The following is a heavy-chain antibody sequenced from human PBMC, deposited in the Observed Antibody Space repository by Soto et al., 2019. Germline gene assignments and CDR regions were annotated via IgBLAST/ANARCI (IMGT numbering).Heavy chain of an antibody. CDR1: GFTFSSYG. CDR2: ISYDGSYK. D-gene: IGHD3-16*01. CDR3: AKWNGGFDY. Sequence: QVQLVESGGGVVQPGRSLRLSCAASGFTFSSYGMHWVRQAPGKGLEWVAVISYDGSYKYYADSVKGRFTISRDNSKNTLYLAMNSLGAEDTAVYYCAKWNGGFDYWGQGTLVTVSS. J-gene: IGHJ4*02. V-gene: IGHV3-30*18.